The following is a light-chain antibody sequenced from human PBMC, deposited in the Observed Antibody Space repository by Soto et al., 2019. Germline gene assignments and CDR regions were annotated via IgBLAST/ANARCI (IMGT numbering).Light chain of an antibody. CDR1: QDVRNE. J-gene: IGKJ1*01. Sequence: DIPMTQSPSSLSASVGDRVTITCRTSQDVRNELGWYQQKPGKAPKRLIYVASSLESGVPSRFSGSGSGTEFTLTISSLQPEDSATYYCLQHNIYPWTFGQGTKVEIK. CDR3: LQHNIYPWT. V-gene: IGKV1-17*01. CDR2: VAS.